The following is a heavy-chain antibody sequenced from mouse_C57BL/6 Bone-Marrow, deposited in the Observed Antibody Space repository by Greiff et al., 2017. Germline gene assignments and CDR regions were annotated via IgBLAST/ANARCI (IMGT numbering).Heavy chain of an antibody. CDR3: ARGEGNFYFDY. D-gene: IGHD2-1*01. Sequence: QVHVKQPGAELVRPGTSVKVSCKASGYAFTSYLLAWVKQRPGQGLEWSGVINPGSGSTNYNEKFKSKATLAADKSSSTAYMHLSSLTSEDSEVYSCARGEGNFYFDYWGQGTTLTVSS. J-gene: IGHJ2*01. CDR2: INPGSGST. V-gene: IGHV1-54*01. CDR1: GYAFTSYL.